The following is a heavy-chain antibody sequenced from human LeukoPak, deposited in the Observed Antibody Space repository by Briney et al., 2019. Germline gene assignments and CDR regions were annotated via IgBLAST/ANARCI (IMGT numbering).Heavy chain of an antibody. CDR3: ARADRITMVRGATVWFDP. V-gene: IGHV1-18*01. CDR2: IGTYGGDT. D-gene: IGHD3-10*01. CDR1: TSR. J-gene: IGHJ5*02. Sequence: ASVKVSCKATSRISWVRQTPGQGLEWMGWIGTYGGDTYYAQKFQGRVTMTRDMSTSTVYMELSSLRSEDTAVYYCARADRITMVRGATVWFDPWGQGTLVTVSS.